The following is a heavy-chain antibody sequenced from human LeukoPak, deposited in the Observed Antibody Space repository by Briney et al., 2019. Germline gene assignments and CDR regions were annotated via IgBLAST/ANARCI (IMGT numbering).Heavy chain of an antibody. D-gene: IGHD6-19*01. J-gene: IGHJ4*02. CDR3: AKDRGRIAVAGRSFDY. CDR2: ISGSGGST. V-gene: IGHV3-23*01. Sequence: GGSLRLSCAASGFTFSSYAMSWVRQAPGKGLEWVSAISGSGGSTYYADSVKGRFTISRDNSKNTLYLQMNSLRAEDTAVYYCAKDRGRIAVAGRSFDYWGQGTLVTVSS. CDR1: GFTFSSYA.